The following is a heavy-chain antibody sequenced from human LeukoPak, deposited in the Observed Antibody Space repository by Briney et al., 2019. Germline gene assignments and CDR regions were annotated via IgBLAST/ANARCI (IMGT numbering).Heavy chain of an antibody. CDR2: INPNSGGT. Sequence: GASVKVSCKASGYTFTGYYLHWVRQAPGQGLGWMGWINPNSGGTNYAQKFQGRVTMTRDTSISTAYMELSRLRSDDTAVYYCARGDITMIVVVITTPYDYWGQGTLVTVSS. D-gene: IGHD3-22*01. V-gene: IGHV1-2*02. CDR1: GYTFTGYY. J-gene: IGHJ4*02. CDR3: ARGDITMIVVVITTPYDY.